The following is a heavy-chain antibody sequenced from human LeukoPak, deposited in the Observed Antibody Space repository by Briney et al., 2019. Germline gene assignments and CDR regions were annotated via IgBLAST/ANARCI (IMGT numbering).Heavy chain of an antibody. D-gene: IGHD6-13*01. V-gene: IGHV3-23*01. CDR1: GFTFSNYA. J-gene: IGHJ4*02. CDR2: ISGSGGST. Sequence: GESLRLSCAASGFTFSNYAMSWVRQAPGKGLEWVSVISGSGGSTYYADSVKGRFTISRDNSKNTLYVQMNSLRAEDTAVYYCARHTSSWSDPYYFDYWGQGTLVTVSS. CDR3: ARHTSSWSDPYYFDY.